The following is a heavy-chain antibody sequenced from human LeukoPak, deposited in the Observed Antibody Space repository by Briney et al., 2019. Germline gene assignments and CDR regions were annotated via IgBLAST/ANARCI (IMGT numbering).Heavy chain of an antibody. CDR3: AGSDSRSWYFAFDI. J-gene: IGHJ3*02. CDR2: IYPGDSDT. CDR1: GYSFTTYW. V-gene: IGHV5-51*01. D-gene: IGHD6-13*01. Sequence: KGGESLKISCKGSGYSFTTYWIGWLRQMPGKGLDLMLIIYPGDSDTRYSPSFQGQVTISADKFISTDYLEWSRLSASDTAMYYCAGSDSRSWYFAFDIWGQGTMVSVSS.